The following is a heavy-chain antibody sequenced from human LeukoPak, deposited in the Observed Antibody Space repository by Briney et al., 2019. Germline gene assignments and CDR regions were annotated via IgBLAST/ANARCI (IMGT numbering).Heavy chain of an antibody. Sequence: ASETLSLTCAVYGGSISGYYWSWIRQPPGKGREWIGVINHSGSTNYNPSLKSRVTISVDTSKNQFSLKLSSVTAADTAVYYCARARAYCSGGSCYSYNFDYWGQGTLVTVSS. CDR2: INHSGST. V-gene: IGHV4-34*01. J-gene: IGHJ4*02. CDR1: GGSISGYY. CDR3: ARARAYCSGGSCYSYNFDY. D-gene: IGHD2-15*01.